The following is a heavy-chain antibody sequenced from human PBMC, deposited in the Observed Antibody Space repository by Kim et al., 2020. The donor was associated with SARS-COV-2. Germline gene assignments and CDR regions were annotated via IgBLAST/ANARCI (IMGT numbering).Heavy chain of an antibody. J-gene: IGHJ3*02. D-gene: IGHD2-21*01. Sequence: ADSVKGRFTISRDNAKNSLYLQMNSLRAEDTALYYCAKDGGIVALDAFDIWGQGTMVTVSS. V-gene: IGHV3-9*01. CDR3: AKDGGIVALDAFDI.